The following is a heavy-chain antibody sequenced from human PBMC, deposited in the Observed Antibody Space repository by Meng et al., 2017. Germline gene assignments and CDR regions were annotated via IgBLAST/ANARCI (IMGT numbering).Heavy chain of an antibody. CDR2: INPSGGST. Sequence: ASVKVSCKASGGTFSSYTISWVRQAPGQGLEWMGIINPSGGSTSYAQKFQGRVTMTRDTSTSTVYMELSSLRSEDTAVYYCAREQLVEGDAFDIWGQGTMVTVSS. J-gene: IGHJ3*02. CDR3: AREQLVEGDAFDI. V-gene: IGHV1-46*01. D-gene: IGHD6-13*01. CDR1: GGTFSSYT.